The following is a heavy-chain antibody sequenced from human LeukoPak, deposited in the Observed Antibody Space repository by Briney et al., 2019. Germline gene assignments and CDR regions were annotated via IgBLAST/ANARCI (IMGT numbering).Heavy chain of an antibody. CDR2: IYYSGST. J-gene: IGHJ4*02. Sequence: SETLSLTCTVSGGSISSSSYYWGWIRQPPGKGLEWIGSIYYSGSTYYNPSLKSRVTISVDTSKNQFSLKLSSVTAADTAVYYCARDPGTTVVYFDYWGQGTLVTVSS. CDR1: GGSISSSSYY. D-gene: IGHD1-7*01. CDR3: ARDPGTTVVYFDY. V-gene: IGHV4-39*07.